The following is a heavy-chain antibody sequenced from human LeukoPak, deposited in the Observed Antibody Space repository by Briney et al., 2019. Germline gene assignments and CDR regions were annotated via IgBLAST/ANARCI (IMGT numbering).Heavy chain of an antibody. Sequence: PGGSLRLSCAASGFTFDDYAMHWVRQAPGKGLEWVSGISWNSGSIGYADSVKGRFTISRDNAKNSLYLQMNSLRAEDTALYYCAKAEYSSLDYWGQGTPVTVSS. CDR1: GFTFDDYA. CDR2: ISWNSGSI. CDR3: AKAEYSSLDY. D-gene: IGHD6-13*01. V-gene: IGHV3-9*01. J-gene: IGHJ4*02.